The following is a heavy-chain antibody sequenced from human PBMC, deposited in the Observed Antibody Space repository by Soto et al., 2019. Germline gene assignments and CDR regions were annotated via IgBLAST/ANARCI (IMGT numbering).Heavy chain of an antibody. Sequence: SVKVSCKASGGTFSSYTISWVRQAPGQGLEWMGRIIPILGIANYAQKFQGRVTITADKSTSTAYMELSSLRSEDTAVYYCARDRSGSYYQGNWFDPWGQGTLVTVSS. V-gene: IGHV1-69*04. CDR2: IIPILGIA. J-gene: IGHJ5*02. CDR3: ARDRSGSYYQGNWFDP. D-gene: IGHD3-10*01. CDR1: GGTFSSYT.